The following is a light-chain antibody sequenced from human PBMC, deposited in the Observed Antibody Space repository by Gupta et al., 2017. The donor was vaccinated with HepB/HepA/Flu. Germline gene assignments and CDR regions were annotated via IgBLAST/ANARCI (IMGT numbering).Light chain of an antibody. CDR2: GVS. CDR1: QAITSNF. Sequence: DIVLTQSPGTLSLAVGERATLSCRASQAITSNFLAWYQQTPGQAPRLLIHGVSTRATGIPDRFSGSGYGTDFTLAISRREPEAFGVYSCQLYTYKLTCSFGQGTKLEIK. V-gene: IGKV3-20*01. J-gene: IGKJ2*04. CDR3: QLYTYKLTCS.